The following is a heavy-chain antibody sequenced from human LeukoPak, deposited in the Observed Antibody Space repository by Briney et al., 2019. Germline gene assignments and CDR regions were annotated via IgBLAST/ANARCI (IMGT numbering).Heavy chain of an antibody. D-gene: IGHD1-26*01. V-gene: IGHV1-58*02. J-gene: IGHJ4*02. Sequence: SVKVSCKASGFTFTSSAMQWVRQARGQRLEWIGWIVVGNGNTNYAQKFQERVTITRDMSTSTAYMELSSLRSEDTAVYYCAAERSGSYLGIDYWGQGTLVTVSS. CDR2: IVVGNGNT. CDR3: AAERSGSYLGIDY. CDR1: GFTFTSSA.